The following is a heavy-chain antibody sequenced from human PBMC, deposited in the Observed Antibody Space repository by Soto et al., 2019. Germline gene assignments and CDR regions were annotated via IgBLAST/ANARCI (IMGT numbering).Heavy chain of an antibody. Sequence: QVQLVESGGGVVQPGRSLRLSCAASGFTFSSYGMHWVRQAPGKGLEWVAVIWYDGSNKYYADSVKGRFTISRDNSKNTLYLQMNRLRAEDTAVYYCARDRGSTRYGDYDYWGQGTLVTVSS. V-gene: IGHV3-33*01. CDR2: IWYDGSNK. CDR3: ARDRGSTRYGDYDY. CDR1: GFTFSSYG. J-gene: IGHJ4*02. D-gene: IGHD4-17*01.